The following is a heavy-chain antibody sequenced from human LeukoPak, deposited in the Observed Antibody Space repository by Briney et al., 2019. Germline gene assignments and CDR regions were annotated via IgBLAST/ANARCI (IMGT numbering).Heavy chain of an antibody. V-gene: IGHV1-2*02. D-gene: IGHD4-17*01. J-gene: IGHJ4*02. CDR1: GYTFTGHY. Sequence: ASVKVSCKASGYTFTGHYMHWVRQAPGQGLEWMGWIDPNSGGTNYAQNLQGRVTMTRDTSISTAYMELSSLTSDDTAVYYCARGMFTVTTGGFWGQGTLVTVSP. CDR3: ARGMFTVTTGGF. CDR2: IDPNSGGT.